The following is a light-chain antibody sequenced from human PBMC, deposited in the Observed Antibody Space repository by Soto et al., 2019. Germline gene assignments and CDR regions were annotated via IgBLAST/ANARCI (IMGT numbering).Light chain of an antibody. Sequence: NFMLTQPHSVSESPGKTVTISCTGSSGSIASNYVQWYQQRPGSAPTTVIYEDTKRPSGVPDRFSGSVDTSSNSASLIISGLKTEDEADYYCQSHDTTNVVFGRGTKLTVL. CDR1: SGSIASNY. CDR2: EDT. CDR3: QSHDTTNVV. J-gene: IGLJ3*02. V-gene: IGLV6-57*02.